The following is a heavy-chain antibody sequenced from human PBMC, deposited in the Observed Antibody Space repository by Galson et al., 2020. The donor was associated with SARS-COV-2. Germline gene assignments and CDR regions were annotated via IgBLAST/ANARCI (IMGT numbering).Heavy chain of an antibody. D-gene: IGHD3-10*01. V-gene: IGHV4-39*01. CDR2: INYSGTT. Sequence: SQTLSLTCTVSGDYISSRTYYWGWIRQPPGKGLEWIGSINYSGTTYYNPSLKSRVTISVDTSKNQFSLRLNSVIATDTAVYYCARRPSGSYHFDYWGQGTLVTVSS. J-gene: IGHJ4*02. CDR3: ARRPSGSYHFDY. CDR1: GDYISSRTYY.